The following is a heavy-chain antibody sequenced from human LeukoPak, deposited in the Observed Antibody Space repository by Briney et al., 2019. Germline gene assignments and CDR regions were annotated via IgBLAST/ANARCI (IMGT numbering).Heavy chain of an antibody. Sequence: ASVKVSCKASGYTFTSYGISWVRQAPGQGLEWMGWINPNSGGTNYAQKFQGRVTMTRDTSISTAYMELSRLRSDDTAVYYCARVLELGGGWFDPWGQGTLVTVSS. CDR2: INPNSGGT. CDR1: GYTFTSYG. CDR3: ARVLELGGGWFDP. D-gene: IGHD1-7*01. J-gene: IGHJ5*02. V-gene: IGHV1-2*02.